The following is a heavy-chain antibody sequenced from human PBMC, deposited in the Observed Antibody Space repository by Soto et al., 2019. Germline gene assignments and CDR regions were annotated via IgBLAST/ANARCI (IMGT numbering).Heavy chain of an antibody. CDR2: ISGSTATI. CDR3: AKGRKGYHASNGSPWTFDV. V-gene: IGHV3-23*01. Sequence: EVQLLESGGGLVQPGGSLRLSCTASGFSFSSYAMSWVRQAPGKGLEWVSVISGSTATIHYADSVKGRFTISRDNSKNTLYLQMNSLRAEDTAVDYCAKGRKGYHASNGSPWTFDVWGQGKMVTVSP. D-gene: IGHD3-22*01. CDR1: GFSFSSYA. J-gene: IGHJ3*01.